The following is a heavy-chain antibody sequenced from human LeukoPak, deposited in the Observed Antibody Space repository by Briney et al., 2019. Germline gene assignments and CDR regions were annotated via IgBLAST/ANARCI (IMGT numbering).Heavy chain of an antibody. D-gene: IGHD5-18*01. Sequence: GGSLRLSCAASGFTFSSYGMHWVRQAPGKGLDWVTVISNDGSKKYYADSVKGRFTISRDNSKNTLSLQVSSLRTEDTAVYYCAKDRYSYAFEYSDSWGQGTLVTVSS. J-gene: IGHJ4*02. CDR2: ISNDGSKK. V-gene: IGHV3-30*18. CDR1: GFTFSSYG. CDR3: AKDRYSYAFEYSDS.